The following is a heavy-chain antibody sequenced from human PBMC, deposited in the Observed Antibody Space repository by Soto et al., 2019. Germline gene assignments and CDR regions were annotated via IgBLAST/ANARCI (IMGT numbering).Heavy chain of an antibody. V-gene: IGHV1-69*06. J-gene: IGHJ5*02. CDR1: GGPFSSYA. Sequence: QVQLVQSGAEVKKPGSSVKVSCTAYGGPFSSYAINWVRQASGQGLEWMGVITPMFGAPHYAQNFKGRITLTADTSTNTAYMELNSLPSSYTAVYFCPRLCTCREFDPCGQGTLVTGSS. CDR2: ITPMFGAP. CDR3: PRLCTCREFDP.